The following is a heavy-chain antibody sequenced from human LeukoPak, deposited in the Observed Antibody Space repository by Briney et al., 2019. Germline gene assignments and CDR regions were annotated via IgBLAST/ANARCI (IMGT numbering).Heavy chain of an antibody. CDR2: TFSNGNIA. D-gene: IGHD5-12*01. Sequence: PGGSLRPSCTGSGFTFGSYALHWVRQAPGKGLEWVAVTFSNGNIAYYGDSVKGRFTISRDYSKNTLYLQMKSLRSEDTAIYYCERGGVATVHFYFDYWGQGALVTVSS. J-gene: IGHJ4*02. V-gene: IGHV3-30-3*01. CDR3: ERGGVATVHFYFDY. CDR1: GFTFGSYA.